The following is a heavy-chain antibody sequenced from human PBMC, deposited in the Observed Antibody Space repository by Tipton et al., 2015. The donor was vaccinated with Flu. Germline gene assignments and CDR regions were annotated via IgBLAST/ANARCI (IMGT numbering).Heavy chain of an antibody. D-gene: IGHD2-2*01. Sequence: TLSLTCAVSGGSISSSNWWSWVRQPPGKGLEWIGYIYYSGSTYYNSSLKSRVTISVATSKNQFSLKVTSVTAADTAVYYCARDAFGYCSSSNCPFDPWGQGTLVTVSS. CDR2: IYYSGST. CDR3: ARDAFGYCSSSNCPFDP. V-gene: IGHV4-4*02. J-gene: IGHJ5*02. CDR1: GGSISSSNW.